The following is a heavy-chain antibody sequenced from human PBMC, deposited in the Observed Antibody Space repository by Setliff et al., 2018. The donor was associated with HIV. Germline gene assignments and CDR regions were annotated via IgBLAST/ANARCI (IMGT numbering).Heavy chain of an antibody. V-gene: IGHV4-31*03. D-gene: IGHD3-22*01. J-gene: IGHJ6*03. CDR3: ARARTDYYDRGRRSHYYIDV. CDR1: GGSISSGDYY. CDR2: IYYSGST. Sequence: SETLSLTCTVSGGSISSGDYYWSWIRQHPGKGLEWIGYIYYSGSTYYNPSLKSRVTISVDTSKNQFSLKLSSVTAADTAVYYCARARTDYYDRGRRSHYYIDVWARGATVTVSS.